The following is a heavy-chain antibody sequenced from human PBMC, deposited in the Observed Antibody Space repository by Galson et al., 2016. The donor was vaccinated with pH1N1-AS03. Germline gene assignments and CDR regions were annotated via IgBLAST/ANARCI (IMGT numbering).Heavy chain of an antibody. CDR2: ISWDDSK. CDR3: GNSGEGV. CDR1: GFSLTSAKMG. J-gene: IGHJ3*01. V-gene: IGHV2-5*02. Sequence: PALVKPTQTLTLTCTYSGFSLTSAKMGVGWIRQPPGKALEYLALISWDDSKLYSPPLRSRLTITKDTSRNQVVLSMTNMQPVDTGTYYCGNSGEGVWGQGIKVTVSS.